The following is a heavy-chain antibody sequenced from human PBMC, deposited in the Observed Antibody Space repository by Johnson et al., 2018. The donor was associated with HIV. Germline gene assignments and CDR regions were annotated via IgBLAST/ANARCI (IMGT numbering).Heavy chain of an antibody. CDR2: INSDGSST. Sequence: VQLVESGGGLVQPGGSLRLSCAASGFTFSSYWMHWVRQAPGKGLVWVSRINSDGSSTSYADSVKGRFTISRDNAKNTLYLQMNSLRTEDTAVYYCARGSTMRVSAFDLWGQGTMVTVSS. D-gene: IGHD3-22*01. CDR1: GFTFSSYW. CDR3: ARGSTMRVSAFDL. V-gene: IGHV3-74*02. J-gene: IGHJ3*01.